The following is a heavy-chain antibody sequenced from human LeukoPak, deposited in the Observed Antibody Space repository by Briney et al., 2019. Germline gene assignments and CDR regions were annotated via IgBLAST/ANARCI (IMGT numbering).Heavy chain of an antibody. D-gene: IGHD2-2*01. Sequence: PGGSLRLSCAASGSTFSDHFLDWVRQAPGKGLEWVGRTRNKVHNYTTSYAASVKGRFTISRHASKKLMYLQMNSLKTEDTAVYFCVRDQGRPGDYWGQGTLVTVSS. CDR3: VRDQGRPGDY. CDR1: GSTFSDHF. J-gene: IGHJ4*02. V-gene: IGHV3-72*01. CDR2: TRNKVHNYTT.